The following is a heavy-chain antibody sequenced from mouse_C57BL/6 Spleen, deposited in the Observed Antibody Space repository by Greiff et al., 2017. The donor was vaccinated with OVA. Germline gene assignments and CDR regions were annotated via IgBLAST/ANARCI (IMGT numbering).Heavy chain of an antibody. CDR2: ISDGGSYT. CDR3: ARKGTTVQFAY. V-gene: IGHV5-4*01. Sequence: EVHLVESGGGLVKPGGSLKLSCAASGFTFSSYAMSWVRQTPEKRLEWVATISDGGSYTYYPDNVKGRFTISRDNAKNNLYLQMSHLKSEDTAMYYCARKGTTVQFAYWGQGTLVTVSA. D-gene: IGHD1-1*01. CDR1: GFTFSSYA. J-gene: IGHJ3*01.